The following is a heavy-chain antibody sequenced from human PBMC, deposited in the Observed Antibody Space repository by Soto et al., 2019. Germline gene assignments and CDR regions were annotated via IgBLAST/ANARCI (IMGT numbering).Heavy chain of an antibody. D-gene: IGHD2-21*01. J-gene: IGHJ6*02. CDR1: GFTFSSFS. CDR3: ARSPQWTSLFRGGMDV. V-gene: IGHV3-21*01. CDR2: ISSTSSNI. Sequence: EVPLVESGGGLVKPGGSLRLSCAASGFTFSSFSMNWVRQAPGKGLEWVSSISSTSSNIYHAASLKGRFTISRDNAQHSLYLQMNSLRAEDTAVYYWARSPQWTSLFRGGMDVWGQGTTVIVAS.